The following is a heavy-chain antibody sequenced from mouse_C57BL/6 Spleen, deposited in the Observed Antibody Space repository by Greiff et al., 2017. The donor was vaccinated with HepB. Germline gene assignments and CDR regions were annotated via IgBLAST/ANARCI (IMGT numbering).Heavy chain of an antibody. D-gene: IGHD2-3*01. V-gene: IGHV3-1*01. J-gene: IGHJ4*01. CDR1: GYSITSGYD. CDR2: ISYSGST. CDR3: ARGGYYGGGAMDY. Sequence: EVQLVESGPGMVKPSQSLSLTCTVTGYSITSGYDWHWIRHFPGNKLEWMGYISYSGSTNYNPSLKSRISITHDTSKNHFFLKLNSVTTEDTATYYCARGGYYGGGAMDYWGQGTSVTVSS.